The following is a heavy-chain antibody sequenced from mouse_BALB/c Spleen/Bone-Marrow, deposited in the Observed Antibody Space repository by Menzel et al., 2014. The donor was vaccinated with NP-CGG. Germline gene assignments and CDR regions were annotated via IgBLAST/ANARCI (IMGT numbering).Heavy chain of an antibody. CDR3: ARGGWLRDAMDY. J-gene: IGHJ4*01. CDR2: IYPGNVNT. D-gene: IGHD2-2*01. CDR1: GYTFTSYY. V-gene: IGHV1S56*01. Sequence: QVQLKHSGPELVKPGASVRISCKASGYTFTSYYIHWVKQRPGQGLEWIGWIYPGNVNTKYNEKFKGKATLTADKSSSTAYMQLSSLTSEDSAVYFCARGGWLRDAMDYWGQGTSVTVSS.